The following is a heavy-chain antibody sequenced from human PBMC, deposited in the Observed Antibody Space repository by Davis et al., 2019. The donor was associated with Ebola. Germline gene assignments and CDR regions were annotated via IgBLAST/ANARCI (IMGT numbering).Heavy chain of an antibody. J-gene: IGHJ5*02. V-gene: IGHV4-61*09. D-gene: IGHD6-6*01. CDR2: IYTSGST. CDR1: GGSISSGSYY. CDR3: ARAKYSSSSHWFDP. Sequence: PSETLSLTCTVSGGSISSGSYYWSWIRQPAGKGLEWIGHIYTSGSTNYNPSLKSRVTISVDTSKNQFSLKLSSVTAADTAVYYCARAKYSSSSHWFDPWGQGTLVTVSS.